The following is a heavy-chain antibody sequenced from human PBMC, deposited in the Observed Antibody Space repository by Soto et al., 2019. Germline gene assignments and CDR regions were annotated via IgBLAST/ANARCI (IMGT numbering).Heavy chain of an antibody. CDR3: ARVGPYYYASRMDV. Sequence: EVQLVESGGGLVQPGGSLRLSCAASGIPVSSNYMTWVRQAPGKGLEWVSVLHSGGDTYYANSVKGRFTISRHDSTTTLFLQMNSLTPADTAVYYCARVGPYYYASRMDVWGQGTTVTVSS. V-gene: IGHV3-53*04. J-gene: IGHJ6*02. CDR2: LHSGGDT. CDR1: GIPVSSNY. D-gene: IGHD3-10*01.